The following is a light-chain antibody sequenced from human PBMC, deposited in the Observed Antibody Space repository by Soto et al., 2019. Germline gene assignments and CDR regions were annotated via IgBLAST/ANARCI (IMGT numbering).Light chain of an antibody. Sequence: DIQMTQSLSSLSASXXDKVXIPCPGSQSISSYLNWYQQKPGKAPKXXIYAASSLQSGVPSRFTGSGSGTDFTLTVNSLQAEDFATYYCQQSYTSPTTFGQGTRLEI. V-gene: IGKV1-39*01. CDR1: QSISSY. CDR3: QQSYTSPTT. CDR2: AAS. J-gene: IGKJ5*01.